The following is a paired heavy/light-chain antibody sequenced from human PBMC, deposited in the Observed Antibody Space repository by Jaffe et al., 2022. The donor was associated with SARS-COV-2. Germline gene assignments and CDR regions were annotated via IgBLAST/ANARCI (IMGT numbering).Light chain of an antibody. J-gene: IGKJ1*01. CDR2: AAS. Sequence: DVQMTQSPSSLSASVGDRVTITCRASQSISNYLNWYQQKPGKAPKLLIYAASTLQSGVPSRFSGSGSGTDFTLTISSLQPEDFATYYCQQSYSTRTFGQGTKVEIK. V-gene: IGKV1-39*01. CDR1: QSISNY. CDR3: QQSYSTRT.
Heavy chain of an antibody. V-gene: IGHV3-48*02. D-gene: IGHD4-17*01. J-gene: IGHJ4*02. CDR2: ISTLSSTL. Sequence: EVQLVESGGGLVQPGGSLRLSCAASGFTFNTYGMNWVRQAPGKGLEWISYISTLSSTLYYADSVKGRFTISRDNAKNSLYLQMNSLRDADTAVYYCARDPATVVPPRSDFWGQGTLVTVSS. CDR1: GFTFNTYG. CDR3: ARDPATVVPPRSDF.